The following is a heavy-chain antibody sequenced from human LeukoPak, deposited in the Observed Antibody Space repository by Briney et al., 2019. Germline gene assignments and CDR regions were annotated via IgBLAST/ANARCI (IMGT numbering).Heavy chain of an antibody. J-gene: IGHJ3*02. D-gene: IGHD3-9*01. CDR3: VRLLGGYFAGNTFDI. Sequence: SETLSLTCTVSGGSISSSTYYWGWIRQPPGKGLEWIGSSYSRGSTYYNPSLKSRVTMSVDTSKDHFSLNLSSVTATDTAVYFCVRLLGGYFAGNTFDIWGQGTVVSVSS. CDR2: SYSRGST. V-gene: IGHV4-39*02. CDR1: GGSISSSTYY.